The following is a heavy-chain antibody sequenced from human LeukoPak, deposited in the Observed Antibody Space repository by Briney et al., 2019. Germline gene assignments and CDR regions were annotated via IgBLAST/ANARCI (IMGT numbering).Heavy chain of an antibody. CDR1: GFTFSKVW. Sequence: GGCLRLSCAASGFTFSKVWMSWVRQAPGKGLEWVGRIKSKTDGGTIDYAAPVKGRFTISRDDSKDTLFLQMNSLKTEDTAVYYCTTDLSELDDSGYYAKYFHHWGQGTLVSVS. CDR2: IKSKTDGGTI. D-gene: IGHD3-22*01. V-gene: IGHV3-15*01. CDR3: TTDLSELDDSGYYAKYFHH. J-gene: IGHJ1*01.